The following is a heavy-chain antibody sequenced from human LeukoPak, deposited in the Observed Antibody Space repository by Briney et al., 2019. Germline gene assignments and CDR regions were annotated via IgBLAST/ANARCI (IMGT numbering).Heavy chain of an antibody. J-gene: IGHJ3*02. D-gene: IGHD3-16*01. CDR2: IYHSGST. CDR1: GYSINSGFY. CDR3: ARDRRDWGAFDI. V-gene: IGHV4-38-2*02. Sequence: KPSETLSLTCTVSGYSINSGFYWGWIRQPPGKGLEWIGSIYHSGSTYYNPSLKSRVTTSVDTSKNQFSLKLSSVIAADTAVYYCARDRRDWGAFDIWGQGTMVTVSS.